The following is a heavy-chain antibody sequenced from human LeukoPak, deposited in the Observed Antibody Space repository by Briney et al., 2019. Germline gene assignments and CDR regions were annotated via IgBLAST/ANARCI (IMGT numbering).Heavy chain of an antibody. D-gene: IGHD1-7*01. CDR1: GFTFSRYW. CDR2: IKQDGSEK. CDR3: ARDDRDNWNYDHYFDY. J-gene: IGHJ4*02. Sequence: GGSLRLSCAASGFTFSRYWMSWVRQAPGKGLEWVANIKQDGSEKYYVDSVKGRFTISRDNAKNSLYLQMNSLRAEDTAVYYCARDDRDNWNYDHYFDYWGQGTLVTVSS. V-gene: IGHV3-7*01.